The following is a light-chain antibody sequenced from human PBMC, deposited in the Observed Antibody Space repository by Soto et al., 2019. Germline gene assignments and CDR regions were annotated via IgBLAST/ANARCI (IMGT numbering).Light chain of an antibody. CDR2: DVS. CDR1: SSDVGGFNY. Sequence: QSALTQPPSVSGSPGQSVTISCTGTSSDVGGFNYVSWYQHHPGKAPKLMIYDVSKRPSGVPDRFSGSKSGNTASLTISGLQAEDEADYYCCSYAGGYTHYVFATGTKVTAL. V-gene: IGLV2-11*01. J-gene: IGLJ1*01. CDR3: CSYAGGYTHYV.